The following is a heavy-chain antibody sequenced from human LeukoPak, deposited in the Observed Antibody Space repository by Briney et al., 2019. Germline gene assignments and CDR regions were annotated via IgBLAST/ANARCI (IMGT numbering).Heavy chain of an antibody. Sequence: GESLKISCKVSGYTFSSYWIGRVRRMPGKGLEWMGIIYPGDSDTRYSPSFQGQVTISADKSISTAYLQWSSLEASDTAMYYCARRGCNGGSCYGYWGQGTLVTVSS. CDR2: IYPGDSDT. D-gene: IGHD2-15*01. J-gene: IGHJ4*02. CDR3: ARRGCNGGSCYGY. V-gene: IGHV5-51*01. CDR1: GYTFSSYW.